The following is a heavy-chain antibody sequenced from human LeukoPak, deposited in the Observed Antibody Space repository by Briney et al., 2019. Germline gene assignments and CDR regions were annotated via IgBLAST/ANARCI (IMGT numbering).Heavy chain of an antibody. Sequence: PGGSLRLSCAASGFTFSSYAMSWVRQAPGKGLEWVSAISGSGGSTCYADSVKGRFTISRDNSKNTLYLQMNSLRAEDTAVYYCAKILSYDILTGYYHHWGQGTLVTVSS. J-gene: IGHJ5*02. CDR2: ISGSGGST. CDR1: GFTFSSYA. D-gene: IGHD3-9*01. V-gene: IGHV3-23*01. CDR3: AKILSYDILTGYYHH.